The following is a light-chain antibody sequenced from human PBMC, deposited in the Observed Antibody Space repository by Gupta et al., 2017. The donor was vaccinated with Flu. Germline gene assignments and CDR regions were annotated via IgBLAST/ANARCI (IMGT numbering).Light chain of an antibody. CDR2: NVT. CDR1: SSDVGGYNY. J-gene: IGLJ3*02. Sequence: QSALTQPRSVSGSPGQSVTISCTGTSSDVGGYNYVSWYQQHPGKAPKLLISNVTKRPSGVPDRFSGSKSGNTASLTISGLQAEDEAEYYCCSYAGTYTYVFGGGTKLTVL. V-gene: IGLV2-11*01. CDR3: CSYAGTYTYV.